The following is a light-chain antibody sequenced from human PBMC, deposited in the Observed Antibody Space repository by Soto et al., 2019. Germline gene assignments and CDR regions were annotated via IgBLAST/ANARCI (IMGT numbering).Light chain of an antibody. CDR1: QSLLHITGETF. V-gene: IGKV2-29*01. CDR3: QQFVSSPIT. J-gene: IGKJ4*01. CDR2: EVS. Sequence: DVVMTQTPLSLSVAPGQPSSISCKSSQSLLHITGETFLFWYLQKPGQSPQLLIYEVSTRVSGVPDRFSGSGSGTDFTLTINRLEPEDFAVYYCQQFVSSPITFGGGTKVDIK.